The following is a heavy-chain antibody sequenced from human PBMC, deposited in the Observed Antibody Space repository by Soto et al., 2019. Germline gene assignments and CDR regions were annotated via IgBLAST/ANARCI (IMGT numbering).Heavy chain of an antibody. CDR3: ARGGGIAAEYYGMDV. CDR2: MNPNSGNT. Sequence: SVKACCKASGYAFNSYARRWVRQYHGQRLEWMGWMNPNSGNTGYAQKFQGRVTMTRNTSISTAYMELSSLRSEDTAVYYCARGGGIAAEYYGMDVWGQGTTVTVSS. D-gene: IGHD6-13*01. V-gene: IGHV1-8*02. J-gene: IGHJ6*02. CDR1: GYAFNSYA.